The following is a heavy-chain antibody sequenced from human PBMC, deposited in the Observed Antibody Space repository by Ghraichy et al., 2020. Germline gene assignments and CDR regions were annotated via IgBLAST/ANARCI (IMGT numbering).Heavy chain of an antibody. CDR2: IRSKANSYAT. CDR1: GFTFSGSA. V-gene: IGHV3-73*01. CDR3: TRHCSSTSWVGCYYMDV. Sequence: GGSLRLSCAASGFTFSGSAMHWVRQASGKGLEWVGRIRSKANSYATAYAASVKGRFTISRDDSKNTAYLQMNSLKTEDTAVYYCTRHCSSTSWVGCYYMDVWGKGTTVTVSS. D-gene: IGHD2-2*01. J-gene: IGHJ6*03.